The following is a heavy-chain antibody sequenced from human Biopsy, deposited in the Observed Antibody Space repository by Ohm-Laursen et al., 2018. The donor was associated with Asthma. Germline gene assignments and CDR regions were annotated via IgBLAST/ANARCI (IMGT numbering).Heavy chain of an antibody. CDR3: ARGWNCGGDCYSLDY. D-gene: IGHD2-21*02. CDR1: GAAISRGGYY. Sequence: GTLSLTCSVSGAAISRGGYYWSWIRQSPGKGLEWIGYISYSIEYSGSTNYNPSLKSRVTISIDRSKDQFSLRLRSVTAADTAVYYCARGWNCGGDCYSLDYWGQGTLVTVSS. V-gene: IGHV4-61*08. CDR2: ISYSIEYSGST. J-gene: IGHJ4*02.